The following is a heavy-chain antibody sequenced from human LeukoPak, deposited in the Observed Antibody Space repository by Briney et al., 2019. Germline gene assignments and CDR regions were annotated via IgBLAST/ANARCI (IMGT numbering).Heavy chain of an antibody. CDR3: AKAQFLGYSNSYYFDY. CDR1: GFTFSSYA. V-gene: IGHV3-23*01. J-gene: IGHJ4*02. CDR2: ISGSGGST. Sequence: GGSLRLSCAASGFTFSSYAMSWVRQAPGKGLEWVSAISGSGGSTYYADSVKGRFTISRDNSKNTLYLQKNSLRAEDTAVYYCAKAQFLGYSNSYYFDYWGQGTLVTVSS. D-gene: IGHD4-11*01.